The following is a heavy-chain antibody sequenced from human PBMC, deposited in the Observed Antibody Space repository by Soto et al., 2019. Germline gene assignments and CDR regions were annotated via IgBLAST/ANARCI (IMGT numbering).Heavy chain of an antibody. J-gene: IGHJ6*02. CDR2: IIPVLGVT. Sequence: QVQLVQSGPEVKKPGSSVRISCRSGGDTFSSYTVSWVRQTPGQGLEWMGRIIPVLGVTNYSQKFKGRMTITADKSKTTAHRELSSLKSEDTARYYCASRRYWGVDCYTQYDYSMDVWGQGTPVIVSS. V-gene: IGHV1-69*02. CDR3: ASRRYWGVDCYTQYDYSMDV. D-gene: IGHD2-21*02. CDR1: GDTFSSYT.